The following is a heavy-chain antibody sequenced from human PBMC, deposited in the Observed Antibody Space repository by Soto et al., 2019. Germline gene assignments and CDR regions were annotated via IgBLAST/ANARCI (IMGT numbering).Heavy chain of an antibody. V-gene: IGHV3-66*04. Sequence: EVQLVESGGGLVQPGGSLRLSCAASGVTVSSNYMSWVRQAPGKGLEWVSVIYSGGSTYYADSVKGRFTISRDNSKPTLYLQMNSLRAEDTAVYYCARHGYNYGGGYFDYWGQGTLVTVSS. D-gene: IGHD5-18*01. CDR3: ARHGYNYGGGYFDY. J-gene: IGHJ4*02. CDR2: IYSGGST. CDR1: GVTVSSNY.